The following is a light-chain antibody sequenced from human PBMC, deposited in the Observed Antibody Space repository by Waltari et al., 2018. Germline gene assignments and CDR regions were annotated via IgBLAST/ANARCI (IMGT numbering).Light chain of an antibody. CDR3: QHYVRLPAT. CDR2: GAS. J-gene: IGKJ1*01. V-gene: IGKV3-20*01. Sequence: IVLTQSPGTLSLSPGERATLSCRASQSVGGTLAWYQPKPGQAPRLLMYGASIRAPGTPDRVSGTGSGTDFSLTISRLEPEDFAVYYCQHYVRLPATFGQGTKVEIK. CDR1: QSVGGT.